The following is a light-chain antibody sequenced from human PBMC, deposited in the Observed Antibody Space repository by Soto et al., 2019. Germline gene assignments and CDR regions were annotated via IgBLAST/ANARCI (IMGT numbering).Light chain of an antibody. CDR3: SSHTCSNTPVV. Sequence: QSALTQPASVSGSPGQSITISCTGTSSDVGGYNYVSWYQHHPGKAPKLMIYDVSNRPSGVSDRFSGSKSGNTASLTVSGLQAEDEADYYCSSHTCSNTPVVFGGGTKLTVL. J-gene: IGLJ2*01. CDR1: SSDVGGYNY. V-gene: IGLV2-14*03. CDR2: DVS.